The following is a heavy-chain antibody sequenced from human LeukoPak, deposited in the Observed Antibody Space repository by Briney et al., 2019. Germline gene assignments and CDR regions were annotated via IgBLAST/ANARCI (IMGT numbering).Heavy chain of an antibody. Sequence: ASVKVSCKASGYTFTSYGISWVRQAPGQGLEWMGWISAYNGNTNYAQKFQGRVTMTRNTSISTAYMELSSLRSEDTAVYYCARVTTYYDFWSGYYPNWFDPWGQGTLVTVSS. V-gene: IGHV1-18*01. CDR1: GYTFTSYG. J-gene: IGHJ5*02. CDR3: ARVTTYYDFWSGYYPNWFDP. D-gene: IGHD3-3*01. CDR2: ISAYNGNT.